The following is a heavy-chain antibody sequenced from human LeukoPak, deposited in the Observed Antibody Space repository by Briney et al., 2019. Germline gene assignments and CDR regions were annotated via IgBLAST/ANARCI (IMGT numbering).Heavy chain of an antibody. CDR3: AKGVKASSSLSDY. V-gene: IGHV3-30*02. Sequence: GGSLRLSCAASGFTFSSYGMHWVRQAPGKGLEWVAFIRYDGSNKYYADSVKGRFTISRDNSKNTLYLQMNSLRAEDTAVYYCAKGVKASSSLSDYWGQGTLVTVSS. D-gene: IGHD6-13*01. J-gene: IGHJ4*02. CDR1: GFTFSSYG. CDR2: IRYDGSNK.